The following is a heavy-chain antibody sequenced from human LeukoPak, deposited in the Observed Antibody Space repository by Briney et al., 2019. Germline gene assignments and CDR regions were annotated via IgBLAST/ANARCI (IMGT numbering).Heavy chain of an antibody. CDR3: AIMHGYYDGSGFWVQ. D-gene: IGHD3-22*01. J-gene: IGHJ4*02. CDR1: GFTFSSYA. V-gene: IGHV3-23*01. Sequence: GGSLRLSCAASGFTFSSYAMSWVRQAPGKGLEWVSFISPSGDRTSNADSVEGRFTISRDNTRNTLYLQMNSLRDEDTGVYYCAIMHGYYDGSGFWVQWGQGTLITVSS. CDR2: ISPSGDRT.